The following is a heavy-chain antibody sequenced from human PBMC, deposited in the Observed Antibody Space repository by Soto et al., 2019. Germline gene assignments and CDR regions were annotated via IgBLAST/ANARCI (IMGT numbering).Heavy chain of an antibody. CDR1: GYSFTSYW. CDR2: IYPGDSDT. D-gene: IGHD4-4*01. V-gene: IGHV5-51*01. J-gene: IGHJ6*03. CDR3: ARHSPTVTTLSYYYYYYMDV. Sequence: GESLKISCKGSGYSFTSYWIGWVRQMPGKGLEWMGIIYPGDSDTRYSPSFQGQVTISADKSISTAYLQWSSLKASDTAMYYCARHSPTVTTLSYYYYYYMDVWGKGTTVTVSS.